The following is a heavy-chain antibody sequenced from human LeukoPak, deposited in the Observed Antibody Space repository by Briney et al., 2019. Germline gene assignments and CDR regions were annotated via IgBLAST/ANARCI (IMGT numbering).Heavy chain of an antibody. Sequence: PSETLSLTCTVSGGSISSSSYYWGRVRQPQGKGLEWIGSIYYSGSTYYNPSLKSRVTISVDTSKNQFSLKPSSVTAADTAVYYCARVSRWLHNFDYWGQGTLVTVSS. CDR3: ARVSRWLHNFDY. J-gene: IGHJ4*02. CDR1: GGSISSSSYY. D-gene: IGHD5-24*01. V-gene: IGHV4-39*07. CDR2: IYYSGST.